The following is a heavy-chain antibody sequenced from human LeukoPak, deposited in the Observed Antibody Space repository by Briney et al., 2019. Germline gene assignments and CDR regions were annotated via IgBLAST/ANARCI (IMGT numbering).Heavy chain of an antibody. V-gene: IGHV3-30*04. D-gene: IGHD3-9*01. CDR3: ARPLNYDILTGYLDY. Sequence: GGSLRLSCAASGFTFSSYAMHWVRQAPGKGLEWVAVISYDGSNKYYADSVKGQFTISRDNSKNTLYLQMNSLRAEDTAVYYCARPLNYDILTGYLDYWGQGTLVTVSS. CDR2: ISYDGSNK. CDR1: GFTFSSYA. J-gene: IGHJ4*02.